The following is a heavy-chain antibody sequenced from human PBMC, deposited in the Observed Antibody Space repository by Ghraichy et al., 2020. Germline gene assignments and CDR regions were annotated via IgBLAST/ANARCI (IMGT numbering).Heavy chain of an antibody. D-gene: IGHD3-16*01. CDR2: TYYTGST. Sequence: QTLSLTCTVSGDSLSSDYWSWIRQPPGKGLECIGYTYYTGSTHYNPSLKSRITISVDRSKNQISLRLRSVTAADTGVYYCARGVSVKYYGMDVWGQGTTVAVSS. V-gene: IGHV4-59*01. CDR3: ARGVSVKYYGMDV. CDR1: GDSLSSDY. J-gene: IGHJ6*02.